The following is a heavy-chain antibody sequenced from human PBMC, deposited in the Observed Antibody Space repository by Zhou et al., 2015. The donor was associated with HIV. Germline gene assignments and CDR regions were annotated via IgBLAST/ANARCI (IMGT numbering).Heavy chain of an antibody. J-gene: IGHJ4*01. D-gene: IGHD3-3*02. Sequence: QIQLTQSAGDLVKPGRSLRLSCTASGFIFSDYGMSWVRQARGEGLEWLAHISRDGTDIYYADLVRGRLTISRDNAKDSMYLDLNNLTVDDAAVYFCVREGDPHEHLWMEGFDFWGQGSQVTVSS. CDR1: GFIFSDYG. CDR3: VREGDPHEHLWMEGFDF. V-gene: IGHV3-11*04. CDR2: ISRDGTDI.